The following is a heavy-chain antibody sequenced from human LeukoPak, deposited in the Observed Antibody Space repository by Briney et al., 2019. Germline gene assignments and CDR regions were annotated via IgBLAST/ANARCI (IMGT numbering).Heavy chain of an antibody. D-gene: IGHD2-15*01. J-gene: IGHJ4*02. V-gene: IGHV1-69*05. CDR2: IIPIFGTA. CDR1: GGTFSSYA. Sequence: GASVKVSCKASGGTFSSYAISWVRQAPGQGLDWMGGIIPIFGTANYAQKFQGRVTITTDESTSTAYMELSSLRSEDTAVYYCARDKGYCSGGSCYWFDYWGQGTLVTVSS. CDR3: ARDKGYCSGGSCYWFDY.